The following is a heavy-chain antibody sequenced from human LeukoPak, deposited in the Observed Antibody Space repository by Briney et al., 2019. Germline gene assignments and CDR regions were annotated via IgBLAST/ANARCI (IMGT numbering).Heavy chain of an antibody. CDR1: GFSLSTSGMC. Sequence: SGPALVKPTQTLTLTCTFSGFSLSTSGMCVSWIRQPPGKALEWLARIDWDDDKYYSTSLKTRLTISKDTSKNQVVLTMTNMDPVDTATYYCARNGGDVGIRSKSSLNWFDPWGQGTLVTVSS. V-gene: IGHV2-70*11. J-gene: IGHJ5*02. CDR3: ARNGGDVGIRSKSSLNWFDP. CDR2: IDWDDDK. D-gene: IGHD2-21*01.